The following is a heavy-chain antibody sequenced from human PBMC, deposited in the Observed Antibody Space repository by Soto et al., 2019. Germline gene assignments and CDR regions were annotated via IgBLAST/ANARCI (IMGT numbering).Heavy chain of an antibody. CDR3: AREMIDCSSTNCLRYFDS. CDR1: GLTFSSYSLSYS. Sequence: GGSLRLSCAVSGLTFSSYSLSYSLNWVRQAPGKGLEWVSYISGSGTIMYYANSVKGRFTISRDSAKNSLFLQMHGLGTEDTAVYYCAREMIDCSSTNCLRYFDSWGQGTLVTVSS. V-gene: IGHV3-48*01. J-gene: IGHJ4*02. CDR2: ISGSGTIM. D-gene: IGHD2-2*01.